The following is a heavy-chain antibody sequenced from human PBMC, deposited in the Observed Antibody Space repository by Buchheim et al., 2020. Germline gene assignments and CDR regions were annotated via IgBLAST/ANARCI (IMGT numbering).Heavy chain of an antibody. V-gene: IGHV3-30*18. CDR2: ISYDGSNK. Sequence: QVQLVESGGGVVQPGRSLRLSCAASGFTFSSYGMHWVRQAPGKGLEWVAVISYDGSNKYYADSVKGRFTISRDNSKNTLYLQMNSLRAEDTAVYYCAKDYYDSSGYHQEIDYWGQGTL. CDR3: AKDYYDSSGYHQEIDY. J-gene: IGHJ4*02. D-gene: IGHD3-22*01. CDR1: GFTFSSYG.